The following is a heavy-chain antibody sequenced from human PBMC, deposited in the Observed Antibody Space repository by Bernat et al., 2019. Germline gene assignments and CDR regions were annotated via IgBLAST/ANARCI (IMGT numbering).Heavy chain of an antibody. J-gene: IGHJ4*02. V-gene: IGHV3-30-3*01. Sequence: VQLVESGGGLVKPGRSLRLSCAASGFTFSSYAMHWVRQAPGKGLEWVAVISYDGSNKYYADSVKGRLTISRDNSKNTLYLQMNSLRAEDTAVYYCARGAEELWLEQCLDYWGQGTLVTVSS. D-gene: IGHD6-19*01. CDR1: GFTFSSYA. CDR3: ARGAEELWLEQCLDY. CDR2: ISYDGSNK.